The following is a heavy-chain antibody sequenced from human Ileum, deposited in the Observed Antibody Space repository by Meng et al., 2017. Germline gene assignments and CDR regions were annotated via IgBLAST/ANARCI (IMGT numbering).Heavy chain of an antibody. V-gene: IGHV3-74*01. Sequence: GGSLRLSCAASGFTFSSYWMTWVRQAPGKGLVWVSRINTDGSSTTYADSVKGRFTISRDNVKNTVYLQMSTLRAEDTAVYYCARGVGIAVAGTMDYWGQGTLVTVSS. CDR2: INTDGSST. CDR3: ARGVGIAVAGTMDY. J-gene: IGHJ4*02. CDR1: GFTFSSYW. D-gene: IGHD6-19*01.